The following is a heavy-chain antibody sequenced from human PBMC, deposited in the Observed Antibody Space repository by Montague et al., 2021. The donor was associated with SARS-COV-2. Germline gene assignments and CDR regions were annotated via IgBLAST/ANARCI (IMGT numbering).Heavy chain of an antibody. D-gene: IGHD3-9*01. CDR3: AGDIVAGLLSY. CDR1: GGSITVYY. Sequence: SETLSLTCAVSGGSITVYYWNWIRQSAGKGLEWLGRIDARGNTHYNPSVQSRLTMSVDTSQKQFSLKLTSVTAADTALYYCAGDIVAGLLSYWGQGTLVSVSS. J-gene: IGHJ4*02. V-gene: IGHV4-4*07. CDR2: IDARGNT.